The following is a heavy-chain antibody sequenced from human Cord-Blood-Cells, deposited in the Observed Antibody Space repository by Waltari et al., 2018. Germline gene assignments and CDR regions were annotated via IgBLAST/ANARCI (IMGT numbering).Heavy chain of an antibody. CDR3: ARISVDIVATNDY. D-gene: IGHD5-12*01. CDR1: GGSFSGYY. Sequence: QVQLQQWGAGLLKPSETLSLTCAVYGGSFSGYYWSWIRQPPGKGLEWIGEINHSGSTNYNPFLKSRVTISVDTSKNQFSLKLSSVTAADTAVYYCARISVDIVATNDYWGQGTLVTVSS. CDR2: INHSGST. V-gene: IGHV4-34*01. J-gene: IGHJ4*02.